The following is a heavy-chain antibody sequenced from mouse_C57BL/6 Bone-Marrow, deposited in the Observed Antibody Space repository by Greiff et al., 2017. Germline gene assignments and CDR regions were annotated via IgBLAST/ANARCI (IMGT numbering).Heavy chain of an antibody. D-gene: IGHD1-1*01. CDR3: ASRDYGSSYWYFDV. CDR1: GFTFSDYG. V-gene: IGHV5-17*01. Sequence: EVQLVESGGGLVKPGGSLKLSCAASGFTFSDYGMHWVRQAPEKGLEWVAYISSGSSTIYYAGTVKGRLTISRDNAKNSLFLQMPSLRSEDTSMYYCASRDYGSSYWYFDVWGTGTTVTVSS. J-gene: IGHJ1*03. CDR2: ISSGSSTI.